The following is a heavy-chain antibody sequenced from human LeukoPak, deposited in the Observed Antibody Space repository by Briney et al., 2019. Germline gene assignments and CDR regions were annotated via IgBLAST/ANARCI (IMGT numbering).Heavy chain of an antibody. D-gene: IGHD3-10*01. V-gene: IGHV4-34*01. J-gene: IGHJ3*02. CDR3: ARSDGYGLVDI. CDR1: GGSFSGYY. Sequence: SETLSLTCAVYGGSFSGYYWSWIRQPPGKGLEWIGEINHSGSTNYNPSLKSRVTISVGTSKNQFSLKLSSVTAADTAVYYCARSDGYGLVDIWGQGTMVTVSS. CDR2: INHSGST.